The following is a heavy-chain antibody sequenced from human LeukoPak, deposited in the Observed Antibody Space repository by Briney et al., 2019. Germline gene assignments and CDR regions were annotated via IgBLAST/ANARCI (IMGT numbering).Heavy chain of an antibody. D-gene: IGHD5-12*01. CDR3: ARDGYSGSDAL. J-gene: IGHJ4*02. V-gene: IGHV4-39*07. CDR1: GGSISSSSYS. CDR2: IYYSGST. Sequence: SETLSLPFTVSGGSISSSSYSWGWIRQPLGEGLEWIGSIYYSGSTYYNPSLKSRVTISVDTSQNQFSLKLSSVTAADTAVYYCARDGYSGSDALWGQGTLVTVSS.